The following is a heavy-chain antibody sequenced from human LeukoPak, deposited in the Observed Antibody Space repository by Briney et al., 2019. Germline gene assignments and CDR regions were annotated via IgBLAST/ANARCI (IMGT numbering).Heavy chain of an antibody. CDR1: GGSISSGGYY. V-gene: IGHV4-31*03. Sequence: PSETLSLTCTVSGGSISSGGYYWSWIRQHPGKGLEWIGYIYYSGSTYYNPSLKSRVTISVDTSKNQFSLKLSSVTAADTAVYYCARVKYSSGWYLGYYFDYWGQGTLVTVSS. D-gene: IGHD6-19*01. CDR3: ARVKYSSGWYLGYYFDY. CDR2: IYYSGST. J-gene: IGHJ4*02.